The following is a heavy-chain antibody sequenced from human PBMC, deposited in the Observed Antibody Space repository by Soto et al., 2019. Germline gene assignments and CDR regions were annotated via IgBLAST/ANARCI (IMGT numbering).Heavy chain of an antibody. D-gene: IGHD3-10*01. CDR2: ISSSSSTI. J-gene: IGHJ6*02. Sequence: GGSLRLSCAASGFTFSSYSMNWVRQAPGKGLEWVSYISSSSSTIYYADSVKGRFTISRDNAKNSLYLQMNSLRDEDTAVYYCARGETMVIYYYYGMDVWGQGTTVTVSS. V-gene: IGHV3-48*02. CDR1: GFTFSSYS. CDR3: ARGETMVIYYYYGMDV.